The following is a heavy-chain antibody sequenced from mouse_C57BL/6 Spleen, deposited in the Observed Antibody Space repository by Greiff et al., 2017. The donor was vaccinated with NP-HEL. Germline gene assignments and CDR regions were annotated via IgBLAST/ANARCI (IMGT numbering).Heavy chain of an antibody. CDR2: IYPRSGNT. V-gene: IGHV1-81*01. D-gene: IGHD1-1*01. CDR3: ARGGGDYYGSSYWYFDV. CDR1: GYTFTSYG. J-gene: IGHJ1*03. Sequence: VQLQQSGAELARPGASVKLSCKASGYTFTSYGISWVKQRTGQGLEWIGEIYPRSGNTYYNEKFKGKATLTADKSSSTAYMELRSLTSEDSAVYFCARGGGDYYGSSYWYFDVWGTGTTVTVSS.